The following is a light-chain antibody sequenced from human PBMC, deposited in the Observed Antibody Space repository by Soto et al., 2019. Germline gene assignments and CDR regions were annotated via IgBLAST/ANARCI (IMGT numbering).Light chain of an antibody. CDR2: DAS. J-gene: IGKJ4*01. CDR1: QSVSSY. Sequence: EIALTQSPATLSLSPGERATLSCRASQSVSSYLAWYQQKPGQAPRLLIYDASNRATGIPARFSGSGSGTDFTLTISSLEPEDFAVYYCQQRSNWLFGGGTKVEIK. CDR3: QQRSNWL. V-gene: IGKV3-11*01.